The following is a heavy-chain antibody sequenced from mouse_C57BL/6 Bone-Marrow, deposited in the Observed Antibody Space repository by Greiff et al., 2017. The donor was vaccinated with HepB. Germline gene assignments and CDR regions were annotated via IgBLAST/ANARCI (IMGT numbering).Heavy chain of an antibody. CDR1: GFTFSDYG. CDR2: ISSGSSTN. D-gene: IGHD1-1*01. Sequence: DVKLVESGGGLVKPGGSLKLSCAASGFTFSDYGMHWVRQAPEKGLEWVAYISSGSSTNYYADTVKGRFTISRDNAKNTLFLQMTSLRSEDTAMYYCAIRGYYGSSFYWYFDVWGTGTTVTVSS. CDR3: AIRGYYGSSFYWYFDV. J-gene: IGHJ1*03. V-gene: IGHV5-17*01.